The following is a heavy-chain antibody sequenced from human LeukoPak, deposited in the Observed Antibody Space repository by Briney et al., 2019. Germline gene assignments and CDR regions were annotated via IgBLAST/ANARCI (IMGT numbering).Heavy chain of an antibody. D-gene: IGHD2-21*02. V-gene: IGHV3-23*01. CDR3: AKDAVVTAIGSFDY. J-gene: IGHJ4*02. Sequence: GGSLRLSCAASAFTFSSYVISWVRQAPGKGLEWVSAISGSGGSTYYADSVKGRFTISRDNSKNTLYLQMNSLRAEDTAVYYCAKDAVVTAIGSFDYWGQGTLVTVSS. CDR1: AFTFSSYV. CDR2: ISGSGGST.